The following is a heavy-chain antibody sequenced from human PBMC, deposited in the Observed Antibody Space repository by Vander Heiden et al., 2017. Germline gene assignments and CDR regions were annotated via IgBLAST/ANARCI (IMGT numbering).Heavy chain of an antibody. CDR2: INPSGGST. V-gene: IGHV1-46*01. CDR3: ARENFWSGYHFLRYYYYGMDV. D-gene: IGHD3-3*01. CDR1: GYTFPSYY. J-gene: IGHJ6*02. Sequence: QVQLVQSGAEAKKPGASVKVSCKASGYTFPSYYMHWVRQAPGQGLEWMGIINPSGGSTSYAQKFQGRVTMTRDTSTSTVYMELSSLRSEDTAVYYCARENFWSGYHFLRYYYYGMDVWGQGTTVTVSS.